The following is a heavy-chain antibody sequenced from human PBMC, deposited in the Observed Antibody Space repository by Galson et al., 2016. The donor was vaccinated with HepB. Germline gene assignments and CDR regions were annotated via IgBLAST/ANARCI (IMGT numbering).Heavy chain of an antibody. J-gene: IGHJ4*02. CDR3: ASHGGSPTGILGPTEGLDY. D-gene: IGHD1-26*01. CDR2: IYGGGTT. V-gene: IGHV3-53*01. Sequence: SLRLSCAASGFTVSHNYMTWVRQAPGKGLGWVSVIYGGGTTYYADSVRGRFIISRDSSKNTLYLQMNSLRVEDTAVYYCASHGGSPTGILGPTEGLDYWGLGTLVTVSS. CDR1: GFTVSHNY.